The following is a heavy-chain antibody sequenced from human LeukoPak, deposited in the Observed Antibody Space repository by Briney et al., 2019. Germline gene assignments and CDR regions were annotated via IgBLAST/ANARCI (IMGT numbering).Heavy chain of an antibody. CDR3: ARGFDSKSTYFDY. V-gene: IGHV4-59*01. CDR2: ISYSGST. J-gene: IGHJ4*02. Sequence: SETLSLTCTVSGGSISSYYWNWIRQPPGKGLEWIGYISYSGSTNYNPSLKSRVTISLDTSKNQFSLKLRSVTAADTAVYYCARGFDSKSTYFDYWGQGTLVTVSS. D-gene: IGHD5-12*01. CDR1: GGSISSYY.